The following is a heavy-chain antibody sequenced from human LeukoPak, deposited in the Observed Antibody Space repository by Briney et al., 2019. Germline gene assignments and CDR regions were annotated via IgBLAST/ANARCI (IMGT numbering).Heavy chain of an antibody. D-gene: IGHD6-13*01. CDR3: ARHSSSSWYEGLYYFDY. CDR2: IHHSGST. J-gene: IGHJ4*02. V-gene: IGHV4-38-2*02. CDR1: GYSISSGYY. Sequence: SETLSLTCTVSGYSISSGYYWGWIRQPPGKGPEWIGIIHHSGSTYYNPTLKSRVTISVDTSKNQVSLKLSSVTAADTAVYYCARHSSSSWYEGLYYFDYWGQGTLVTVSS.